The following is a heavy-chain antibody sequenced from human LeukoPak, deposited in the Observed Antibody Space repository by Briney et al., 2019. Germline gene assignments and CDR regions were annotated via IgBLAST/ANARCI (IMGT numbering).Heavy chain of an antibody. Sequence: GGSLTLSCAASGFTFSGSAMHWVRQASGEGLEWVGRIRSKANNYATAYAASVKGRFTISRDDSKNTAYLQMSSLKTGDTAVYYCIRLRDSSGWYAGFDPWGQGTLVSVSS. CDR2: IRSKANNYAT. V-gene: IGHV3-73*01. CDR3: IRLRDSSGWYAGFDP. J-gene: IGHJ5*02. CDR1: GFTFSGSA. D-gene: IGHD6-19*01.